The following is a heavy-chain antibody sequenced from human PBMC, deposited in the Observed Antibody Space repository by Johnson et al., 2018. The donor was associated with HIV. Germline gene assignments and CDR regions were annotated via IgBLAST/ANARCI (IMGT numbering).Heavy chain of an antibody. Sequence: EVQLLESGGGLVQPGGSLRVSCAASGFTLSDNYIDWVRQAPGKGLEWVGRTRNKVNNYATEYAASVKGRFAISRDDSKNSLYLQMNNLKVEDTAVYFCARELLRGPVVFGAFDMWGQGTMVTVSS. V-gene: IGHV3-72*01. CDR1: GFTLSDNY. D-gene: IGHD3-10*01. CDR2: TRNKVNNYAT. CDR3: ARELLRGPVVFGAFDM. J-gene: IGHJ3*02.